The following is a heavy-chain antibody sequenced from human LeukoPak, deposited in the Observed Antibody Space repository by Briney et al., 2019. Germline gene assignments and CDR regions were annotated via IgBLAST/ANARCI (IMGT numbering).Heavy chain of an antibody. V-gene: IGHV3-23*01. D-gene: IGHD4-17*01. CDR1: RSIFSNYA. CDR3: ARDRYGDYSFDY. Sequence: PGGSLRLSCAASRSIFSNYAMNWVRQPPGRGLQWVAGITGSGDSTYYADSVKGRFTISRDNSKNMLYLEMNSLRDEDTADYYCARDRYGDYSFDYWGQGILVTVSS. CDR2: ITGSGDST. J-gene: IGHJ4*02.